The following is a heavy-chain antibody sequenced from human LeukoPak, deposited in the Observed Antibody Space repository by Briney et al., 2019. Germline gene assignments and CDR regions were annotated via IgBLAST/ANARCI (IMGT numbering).Heavy chain of an antibody. D-gene: IGHD4-17*01. V-gene: IGHV4-39*07. CDR2: IYYSGST. CDR1: GGSISSSSYY. CDR3: VRDYSTVTTAFDY. J-gene: IGHJ4*02. Sequence: SETLSLTCTVSGGSISSSSYYWGWIRQPPGKGLEWIGSIYYSGSTYYNPSLKSRVTISVDTSKNQFSLKLSSVTAADTAVYYCVRDYSTVTTAFDYWGQGTLVTVSS.